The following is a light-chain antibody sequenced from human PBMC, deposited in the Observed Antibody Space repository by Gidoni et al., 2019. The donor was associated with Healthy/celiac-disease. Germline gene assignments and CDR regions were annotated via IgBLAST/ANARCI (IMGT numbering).Light chain of an antibody. CDR3: CSYAGISE. CDR2: EVS. J-gene: IGLJ3*02. V-gene: IGLV2-23*02. Sequence: QSALTQPASVSGSPGQSITISCTGTSSDVGSYNLVSWYQQHPGKAPKLMIYEVSKRPSGVSNRFSGSKSGNTASLTISGLQAEDEADYYCCSYAGISEFGGGTKLTVL. CDR1: SSDVGSYNL.